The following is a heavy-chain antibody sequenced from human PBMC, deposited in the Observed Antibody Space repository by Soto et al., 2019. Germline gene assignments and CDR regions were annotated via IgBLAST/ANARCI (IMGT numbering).Heavy chain of an antibody. Sequence: GESLKISCKGSGYSFTSYWISWVRQMPGKGLEWMGRIDPSDSYTNYSPSFQGHVTISADKSISTAYLQWSSLKASDTAMYYCATPRGSYPHAFDIWGQGTMVTVSS. J-gene: IGHJ3*02. V-gene: IGHV5-10-1*01. CDR3: ATPRGSYPHAFDI. D-gene: IGHD1-26*01. CDR2: IDPSDSYT. CDR1: GYSFTSYW.